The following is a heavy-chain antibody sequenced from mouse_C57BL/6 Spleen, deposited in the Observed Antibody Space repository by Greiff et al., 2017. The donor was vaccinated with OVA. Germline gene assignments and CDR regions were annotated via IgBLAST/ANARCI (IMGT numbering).Heavy chain of an antibody. J-gene: IGHJ3*01. CDR2: INPNNGGT. D-gene: IGHD2-1*01. CDR1: GYTFTDYY. Sequence: EVQLQQSGPELVKPGASVKISCKASGYTFTDYYMNWVKQSHGKSLEWIGDINPNNGGTSYNQKFKGKATLTVDKSSSTAYMELRSLTSEDSAVYYCARSSHYGNYAWFAYWGQGTLVTVSA. CDR3: ARSSHYGNYAWFAY. V-gene: IGHV1-26*01.